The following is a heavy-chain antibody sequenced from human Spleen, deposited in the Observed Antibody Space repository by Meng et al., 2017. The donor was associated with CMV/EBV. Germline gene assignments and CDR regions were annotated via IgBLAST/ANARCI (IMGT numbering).Heavy chain of an antibody. J-gene: IGHJ6*02. Sequence: SETLSLTCTVSAGSISSVGYYWSWIRLHPGKGLEWIGYIYHTGRTYYNPSLNGRVTISLDTSENHFSLKLISVTAADTAVYYCAGVGGSSPSGYGMDVWGQGTTVTVSS. CDR3: AGVGGSSPSGYGMDV. V-gene: IGHV4-31*03. CDR1: AGSISSVGYY. D-gene: IGHD1-26*01. CDR2: IYHTGRT.